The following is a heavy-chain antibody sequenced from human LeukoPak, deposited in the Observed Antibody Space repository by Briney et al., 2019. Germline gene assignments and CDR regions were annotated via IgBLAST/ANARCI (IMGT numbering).Heavy chain of an antibody. CDR3: ARGKTAAAFDY. V-gene: IGHV3-20*04. Sequence: GGSLRLSCAASGFTFSSYAMSWVRQAPGKGLEWVSGINWNGGSTGYADSVKGRFTISRDNAKNSLYLQMNSLRAEDTALYYCARGKTAAAFDYWGQGTLVTVSS. D-gene: IGHD2-15*01. CDR1: GFTFSSYA. J-gene: IGHJ4*02. CDR2: INWNGGST.